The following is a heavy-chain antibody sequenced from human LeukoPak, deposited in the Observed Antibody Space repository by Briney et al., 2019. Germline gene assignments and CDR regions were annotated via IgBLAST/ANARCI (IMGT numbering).Heavy chain of an antibody. D-gene: IGHD3-22*01. V-gene: IGHV4-31*03. CDR3: ARGSTYYDSSGQVPFDY. Sequence: SETLSLTCTVSGGSISSGGYYWSWIRQHPGKGLEWIGYIYYSGSTYYNPSLKSRVTISVDTSKNQFSLKLSSVTAADTAVYYCARGSTYYDSSGQVPFDYWGQGTLVTVSS. CDR2: IYYSGST. J-gene: IGHJ4*02. CDR1: GGSISSGGYY.